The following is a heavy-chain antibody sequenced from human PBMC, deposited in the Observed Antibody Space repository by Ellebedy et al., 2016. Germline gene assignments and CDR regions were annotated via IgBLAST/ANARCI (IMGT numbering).Heavy chain of an antibody. CDR1: GASIISSDHY. J-gene: IGHJ4*02. D-gene: IGHD5-12*01. V-gene: IGHV4-30-4*01. CDR3: ARVATGD. CDR2: IYHFGHSGST. Sequence: SETLSLXXTASGASIISSDHYWSCIRQPPGKGLEWIGYIYHFGHSGSTSYKPSLKSRATISVDTSKNQFSLKLSSVTAADTAMYYCARVATGDWGQGTLVTVAS.